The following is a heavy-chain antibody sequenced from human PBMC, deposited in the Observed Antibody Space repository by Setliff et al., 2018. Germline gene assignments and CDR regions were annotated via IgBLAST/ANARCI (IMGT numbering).Heavy chain of an antibody. V-gene: IGHV3-23*01. CDR2: ISGSGDST. CDR1: GFTFTHYS. Sequence: PGGSLRLSCAASGFTFTHYSMNWVRQTPGKGLEWVSTISGSGDSTYYADSVRGRFTISRDNSKNSLYLQMNSLRAEDTAVYYCARDLGAIFRYGLDVWGQGTTVTVSS. D-gene: IGHD3-16*01. J-gene: IGHJ6*02. CDR3: ARDLGAIFRYGLDV.